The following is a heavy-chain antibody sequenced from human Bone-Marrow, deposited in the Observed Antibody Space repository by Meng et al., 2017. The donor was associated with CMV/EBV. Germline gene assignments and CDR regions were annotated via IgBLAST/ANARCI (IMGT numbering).Heavy chain of an antibody. CDR2: IFYSGTT. D-gene: IGHD3-10*01. CDR3: ASDGGMVRGVRSYYYYYGMDV. V-gene: IGHV4-61*01. Sequence: GSLRLSCTVSGGSVSSGSYYWSWIRQPPGKGMEWIGNIFYSGTTYYNPSLKSRVTISVDTSKNQFSLKLSSVTAADTAVYYCASDGGMVRGVRSYYYYYGMDVWGQGTTVTVSS. CDR1: GGSVSSGSYY. J-gene: IGHJ6*02.